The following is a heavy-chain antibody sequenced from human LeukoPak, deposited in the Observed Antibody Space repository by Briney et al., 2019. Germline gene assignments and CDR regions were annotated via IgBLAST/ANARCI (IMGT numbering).Heavy chain of an antibody. CDR1: GGSINSSSYY. J-gene: IGHJ4*02. CDR3: ARHDRVYSNYVYFDY. CDR2: IYYSGST. Sequence: PSETLSLTCTVSGGSINSSSYYWGWIRQPPGKGLEWIGSIYYSGSTYYNPSLKSRVTISVDTSKNQFSLKLNSVNAADTAVYYCARHDRVYSNYVYFDYWGQGTLVTVSS. D-gene: IGHD4-11*01. V-gene: IGHV4-39*01.